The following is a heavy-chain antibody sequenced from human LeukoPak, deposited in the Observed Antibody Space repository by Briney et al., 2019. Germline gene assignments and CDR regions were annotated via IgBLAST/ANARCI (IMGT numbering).Heavy chain of an antibody. J-gene: IGHJ4*02. Sequence: GASVKVSCKASGYTFTGYYIHWVRQAPGQGLEWVGWINPNSGGTKFAQKFKGRVPMTRDTSITTAYMELSGLRSDDTAVYKCGSWYYGAGSYSPYYWGQGTLVTVSS. CDR1: GYTFTGYY. CDR2: INPNSGGT. CDR3: GSWYYGAGSYSPYY. V-gene: IGHV1-2*02. D-gene: IGHD3-10*01.